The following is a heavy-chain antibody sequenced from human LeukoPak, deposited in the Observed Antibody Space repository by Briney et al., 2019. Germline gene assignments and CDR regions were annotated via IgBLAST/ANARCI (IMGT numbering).Heavy chain of an antibody. Sequence: RASVKVSCETSGYTFTNYYIHWVRQAPGQGLEWMGRIDPNTGGTKSAKNFQGRVTMTRDTSISTAYMALSGLRSDDTAVYYCASLYDIVGTTVDYWGQGTLVTVSS. D-gene: IGHD1-26*01. CDR1: GYTFTNYY. J-gene: IGHJ4*02. CDR2: IDPNTGGT. CDR3: ASLYDIVGTTVDY. V-gene: IGHV1-2*06.